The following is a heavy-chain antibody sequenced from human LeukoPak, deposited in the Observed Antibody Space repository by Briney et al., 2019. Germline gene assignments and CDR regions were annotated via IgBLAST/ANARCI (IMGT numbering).Heavy chain of an antibody. J-gene: IGHJ6*03. V-gene: IGHV4-34*01. CDR1: SGSFSGHQ. D-gene: IGHD4-17*01. CDR3: ARSVSDYGDSGRYMDV. Sequence: PSETLSLTCAVYSGSFSGHQWSWIRQPPGKGLEWIGEIDHTGSTNYNPSLNSRVTISVDTSKNQFSLKLSSVTAADTAVYYCARSVSDYGDSGRYMDVWGKGTTVTVFS. CDR2: IDHTGST.